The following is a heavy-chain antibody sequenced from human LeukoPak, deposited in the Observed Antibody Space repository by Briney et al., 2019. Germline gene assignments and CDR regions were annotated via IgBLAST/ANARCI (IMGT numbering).Heavy chain of an antibody. CDR1: GGSFSGYY. Sequence: SETLPLTCAVYGGSFSGYYWSWIRQPPGKGLEWIGEINHSGSTNYNPSLKSRVTISVDTSKNQFSLKLSSVTAADTAVYYCARETKNKEVLWFGETYYYYYMDVWGKGTTVTISS. V-gene: IGHV4-34*01. CDR2: INHSGST. CDR3: ARETKNKEVLWFGETYYYYYMDV. D-gene: IGHD3-10*01. J-gene: IGHJ6*03.